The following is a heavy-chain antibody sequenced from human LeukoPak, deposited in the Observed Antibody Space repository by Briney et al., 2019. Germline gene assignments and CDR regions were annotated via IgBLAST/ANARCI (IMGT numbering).Heavy chain of an antibody. V-gene: IGHV3-21*01. J-gene: IGHJ4*02. CDR1: GFTFSAFS. CDR3: ATGYTSGTRIDY. Sequence: GGSLRLSCAASGFTFSAFSMNWVRQAPGKGLEWVSAISSSSSDIYYTDSVEGRFTISRDNANNFLYLQVSSLRAEDTAVYYCATGYTSGTRIDYWGQGTLVSVSS. CDR2: ISSSSSDI. D-gene: IGHD6-19*01.